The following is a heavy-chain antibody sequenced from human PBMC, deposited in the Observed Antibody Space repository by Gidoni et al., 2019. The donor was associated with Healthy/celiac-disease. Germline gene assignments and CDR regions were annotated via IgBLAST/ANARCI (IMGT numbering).Heavy chain of an antibody. J-gene: IGHJ3*02. D-gene: IGHD6-19*01. CDR1: GFTFSSYS. CDR2: ISSSSSYI. Sequence: EVQLVESGGGLVKLGGSLRLSCAASGFTFSSYSMNWVRQAPGKGLEWVSSISSSSSYIYYADSVKGRFTISRDNAKNSLYLQMNSLRAEDTAVYYCARGGGPPLAVYDAFDIWGQGTMVTVSS. V-gene: IGHV3-21*01. CDR3: ARGGGPPLAVYDAFDI.